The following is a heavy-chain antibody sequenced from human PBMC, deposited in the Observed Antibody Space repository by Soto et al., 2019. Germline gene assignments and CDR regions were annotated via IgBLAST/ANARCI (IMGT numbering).Heavy chain of an antibody. V-gene: IGHV1-69*06. D-gene: IGHD1-26*01. J-gene: IGHJ4*02. CDR2: IIPIFGTA. CDR1: GGTFSSYA. CDR3: ARDGHSGNYKDSDY. Sequence: SVKGSCKASGGTFSSYAISWGRQAPGQGLEWMGGIIPIFGTANYAQKFQGRVTITADKSTSTAYMELSSLRSEDTAVYYCARDGHSGNYKDSDYWGPGTLVTVSS.